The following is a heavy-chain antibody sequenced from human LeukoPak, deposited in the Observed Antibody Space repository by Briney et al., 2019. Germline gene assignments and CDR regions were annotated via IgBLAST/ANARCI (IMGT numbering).Heavy chain of an antibody. Sequence: ASVKVSCKASGHTFTSYYMHWVRQAPGQGLEWMGIINPSGGSTSYAQKFQGRVTMTRDTSTSTVYMELSSLRSEDTAVYYCARDGEYYDFWSGYYAGVPNWFDPWGQGTLVTVSS. CDR2: INPSGGST. J-gene: IGHJ5*02. D-gene: IGHD3-3*01. V-gene: IGHV1-46*01. CDR3: ARDGEYYDFWSGYYAGVPNWFDP. CDR1: GHTFTSYY.